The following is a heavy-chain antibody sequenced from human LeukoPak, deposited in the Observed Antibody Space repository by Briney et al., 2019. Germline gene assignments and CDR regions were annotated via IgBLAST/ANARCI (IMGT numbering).Heavy chain of an antibody. CDR1: GFTFSSYS. V-gene: IGHV3-21*01. CDR3: ARDHQRTVRYYDILTGYYTLDYNWFDP. Sequence: NPGGSLRLSCAASGFTFSSYSMNWVRQAPGKGLEWVSSISSSSSYIYYADSVKGRFTISRDNAKNSLYLQMNSLRAEDTAVYYCARDHQRTVRYYDILTGYYTLDYNWFDPWGQGTLVTVSS. CDR2: ISSSSSYI. D-gene: IGHD3-9*01. J-gene: IGHJ5*02.